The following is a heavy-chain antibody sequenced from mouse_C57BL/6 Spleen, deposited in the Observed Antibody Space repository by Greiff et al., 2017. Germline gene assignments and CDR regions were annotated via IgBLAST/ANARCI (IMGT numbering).Heavy chain of an antibody. J-gene: IGHJ2*01. CDR2: IDPSDSYT. CDR3: ARDLGHYFDY. D-gene: IGHD4-1*01. CDR1: GYTFTSYW. Sequence: QVQLQQPGAELVRPGTSVKLSCKASGYTFTSYWMTWVKQRLGQGLEWIGVIDPSDSYTNYNQKFKGKDTLTVDTSSSTDYMQLSSLTSEDAAVYCYARDLGHYFDYWGQGTTLTVSS. V-gene: IGHV1-59*01.